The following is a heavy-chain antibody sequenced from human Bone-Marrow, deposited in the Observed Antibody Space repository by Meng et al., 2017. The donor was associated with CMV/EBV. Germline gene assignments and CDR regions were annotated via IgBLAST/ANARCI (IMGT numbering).Heavy chain of an antibody. J-gene: IGHJ4*02. D-gene: IGHD6-13*01. CDR3: ASRHRYSSSWNFDY. V-gene: IGHV3-23*01. CDR1: GITFSSYA. Sequence: SGITFSSYAMSWVRQAPGKGLEWVSGISGSGGSTYYADSVKGRFTISRDNSKNTLSLQMSSLRAEDTAVYYCASRHRYSSSWNFDYWGQGTLVTVSS. CDR2: ISGSGGST.